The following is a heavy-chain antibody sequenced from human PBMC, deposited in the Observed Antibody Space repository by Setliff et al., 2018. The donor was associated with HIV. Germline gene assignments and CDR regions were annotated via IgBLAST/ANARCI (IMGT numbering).Heavy chain of an antibody. CDR3: ARGSRDDSVYRPVDY. Sequence: GGSLRLSCTASRFTFTSYSMHWVRQAPGKGLEWVAFIRYDGSNKYYADSVKGRFTISRDNSKNTLYLQMNSLRAEDSAVYYCARGSRDDSVYRPVDYWGRGTLVTVSS. D-gene: IGHD3-22*01. J-gene: IGHJ4*02. CDR1: RFTFTSYS. CDR2: IRYDGSNK. V-gene: IGHV3-30*02.